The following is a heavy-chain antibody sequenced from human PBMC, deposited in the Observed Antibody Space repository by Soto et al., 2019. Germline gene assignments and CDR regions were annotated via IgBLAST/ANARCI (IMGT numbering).Heavy chain of an antibody. J-gene: IGHJ6*02. CDR2: IYYRGST. CDR3: ARRNYCDTHMDV. Sequence: QLQLQESGPGLVKPSETLSLTCTVSGGSISSSSYYWAWIRQPPGKGLEWIGSIYYRGSTYYNPSLKSRLTISVDTSKNQFSLKLSSVTAADTAVYYCARRNYCDTHMDVWGQGTTVAVSS. D-gene: IGHD3-9*01. V-gene: IGHV4-39*01. CDR1: GGSISSSSYY.